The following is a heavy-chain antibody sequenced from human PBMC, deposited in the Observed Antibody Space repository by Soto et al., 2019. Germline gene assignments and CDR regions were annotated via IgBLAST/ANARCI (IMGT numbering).Heavy chain of an antibody. J-gene: IGHJ5*02. CDR1: GGSISSGGYS. Sequence: QLQLQESGSGLVKPSQTLSLTCAVSGGSISSGGYSWSWIRQPPGKGLEWIGYIYHSGSTYYNPSLKSRVTISVDRSKNQFSLKLSSVTAADTAVYYCARVSGYCSGGSCYGWFDPWGQGTLVTVSS. CDR2: IYHSGST. V-gene: IGHV4-30-2*01. D-gene: IGHD2-15*01. CDR3: ARVSGYCSGGSCYGWFDP.